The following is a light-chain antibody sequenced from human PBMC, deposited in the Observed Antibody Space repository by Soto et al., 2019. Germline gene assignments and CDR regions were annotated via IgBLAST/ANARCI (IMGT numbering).Light chain of an antibody. V-gene: IGKV3-15*01. CDR1: QSVSSN. J-gene: IGKJ3*01. Sequence: EIVMTQSPATLSVSPGERATLSCRASQSVSSNLAWSQQKPGQAPRLLIYGASTRATGVPARFSGSGSGTEFTLTISSLQSEDFVVYYCQQYDNWPFTFGPGTKVDIK. CDR3: QQYDNWPFT. CDR2: GAS.